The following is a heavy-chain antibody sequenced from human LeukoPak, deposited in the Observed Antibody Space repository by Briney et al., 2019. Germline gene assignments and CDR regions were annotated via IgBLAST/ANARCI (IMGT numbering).Heavy chain of an antibody. D-gene: IGHD1-1*01. J-gene: IGHJ4*01. CDR2: IGDSGGVT. CDR3: AKRPGGSGKYFDS. V-gene: IGHV3-23*01. CDR1: GITFRSYA. Sequence: PGGSLRLSCAASGITFRSYAMSWVRQAPGRGLEWVSIIGDSGGVTYYADSVKGRFTISRDNSKNTLYLQMNSLRVEDTAVYYCAKRPGGSGKYFDSWGHGTLVTVSS.